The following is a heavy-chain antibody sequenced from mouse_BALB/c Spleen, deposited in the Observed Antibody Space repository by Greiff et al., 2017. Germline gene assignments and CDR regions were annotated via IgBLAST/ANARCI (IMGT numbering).Heavy chain of an antibody. CDR1: GFTFSSFG. D-gene: IGHD1-1*01. J-gene: IGHJ1*01. CDR3: ARRGGSSYYWYFDV. Sequence: EVQGVESGGGLVQPGGSRKLSCAASGFTFSSFGMHWVRQAPEKGLEWVAYISSGSSTIYYADTVKGRFTISRDNPKNTLFLQMTSLRSEDTAMYYCARRGGSSYYWYFDVWGAGTTVTVSS. V-gene: IGHV5-17*02. CDR2: ISSGSSTI.